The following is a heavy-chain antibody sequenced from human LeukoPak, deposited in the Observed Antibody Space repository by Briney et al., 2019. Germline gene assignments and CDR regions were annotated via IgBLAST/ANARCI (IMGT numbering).Heavy chain of an antibody. CDR1: GGSTSSTN. V-gene: IGHV4-59*08. CDR3: ARHYQGATVTTALAY. Sequence: PSETLSLTCTDPGGSTSSTNWRWISEPPGEGLESIWHLYYSGSTNYNPSLKSRVTISVDTSKNQFSLKLSSVTAADTAVYYCARHYQGATVTTALAYWGQGTLVTVSS. J-gene: IGHJ4*02. D-gene: IGHD4-17*01. CDR2: LYYSGST.